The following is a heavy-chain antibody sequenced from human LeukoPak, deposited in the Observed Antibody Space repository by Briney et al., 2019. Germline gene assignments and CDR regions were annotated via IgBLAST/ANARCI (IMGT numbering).Heavy chain of an antibody. CDR2: IKEDGSEK. CDR3: ARDSITGTTNDY. Sequence: GGSLRLSCAASGFTFSTYWMSWVRQAPGKGLEWVANIKEDGSEKYYVDSVKGRFTISRDNAKNSLYLQMNSLRAEDTAVYYRARDSITGTTNDYWGQGTLVTVSS. D-gene: IGHD1-7*01. J-gene: IGHJ4*02. V-gene: IGHV3-7*01. CDR1: GFTFSTYW.